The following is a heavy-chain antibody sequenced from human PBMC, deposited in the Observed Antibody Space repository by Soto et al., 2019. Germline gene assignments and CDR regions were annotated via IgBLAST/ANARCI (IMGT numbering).Heavy chain of an antibody. D-gene: IGHD2-2*01. CDR3: AGGGYCISTSCYLNWFDP. Sequence: QVQLVESGGGVVQPGRSLRLSCAASGFTLSNYAMHWVRQAPGKGLEWVALISYDGSNKYYADSVKGRFTISRDNSKNTXXLQINSLRAEDTAVYYCAGGGYCISTSCYLNWFDPWGQGTLVTVSS. CDR1: GFTLSNYA. J-gene: IGHJ5*02. V-gene: IGHV3-30-3*01. CDR2: ISYDGSNK.